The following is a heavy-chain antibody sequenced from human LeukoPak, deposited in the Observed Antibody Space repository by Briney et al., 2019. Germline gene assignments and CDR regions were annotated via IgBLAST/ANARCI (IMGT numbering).Heavy chain of an antibody. CDR3: AKSVGAQPGFDF. V-gene: IGHV3-30-3*02. J-gene: IGHJ4*02. Sequence: PGRSLRLSCAASGFTFSSYAMHWVRQAPGKGLEWVAVISYDGSNKYYADSVKGRFTISRDNSKNTLYLQMNSLRAEDTAVYYCAKSVGAQPGFDFWGQGTLVTVSS. CDR2: ISYDGSNK. CDR1: GFTFSSYA. D-gene: IGHD6-6*01.